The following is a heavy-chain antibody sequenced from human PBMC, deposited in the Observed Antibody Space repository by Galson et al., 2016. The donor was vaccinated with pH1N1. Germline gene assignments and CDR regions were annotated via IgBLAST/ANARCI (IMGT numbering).Heavy chain of an antibody. Sequence: SLRLSCAASGFSFSSYGIHWVRQAPGKGLEWVAFISHNGGSKYYGDSVKGRLAISRDNSKNTLYLQMSSLRAEDTAVDYCARDRTKNFYPPAMGAFDIWGQGTMVTVSS. CDR2: ISHNGGSK. CDR3: ARDRTKNFYPPAMGAFDI. D-gene: IGHD5-18*01. J-gene: IGHJ3*02. V-gene: IGHV3-30*03. CDR1: GFSFSSYG.